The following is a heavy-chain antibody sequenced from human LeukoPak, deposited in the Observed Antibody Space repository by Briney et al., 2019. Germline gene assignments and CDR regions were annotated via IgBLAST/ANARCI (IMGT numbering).Heavy chain of an antibody. D-gene: IGHD6-19*01. CDR1: GLTFSSHS. Sequence: GGSLRLSCAASGLTFSSHSMNWVRQAPGKGLEWVSSISSSRSYIYYADSVKGRFTISRDNAKNSLYLQMNSLRAEDTAVYYCARHREDSSGGYDAFDIWGQGPMVTVSS. CDR2: ISSSRSYI. CDR3: ARHREDSSGGYDAFDI. J-gene: IGHJ3*02. V-gene: IGHV3-21*01.